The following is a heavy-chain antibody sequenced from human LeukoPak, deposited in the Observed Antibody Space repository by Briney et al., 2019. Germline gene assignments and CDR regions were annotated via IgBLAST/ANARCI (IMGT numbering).Heavy chain of an antibody. J-gene: IGHJ4*02. CDR2: IYYSGST. Sequence: PLETLSLTCTVSGGSISSGDYYWSWIRQPPGKGLEWIGYIYYSGSTYYNPSLKSRVTISVDTSKNQFSLKLSSVTAADTAVYYCARVPVPAASFDYWGQGTLVTVSS. D-gene: IGHD2-2*01. CDR3: ARVPVPAASFDY. CDR1: GGSISSGDYY. V-gene: IGHV4-30-4*08.